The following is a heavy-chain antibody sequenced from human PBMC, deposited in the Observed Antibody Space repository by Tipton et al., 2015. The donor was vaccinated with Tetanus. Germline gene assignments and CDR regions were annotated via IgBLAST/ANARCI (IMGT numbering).Heavy chain of an antibody. CDR1: GFAFGNYA. D-gene: IGHD7-27*01. J-gene: IGHJ3*02. V-gene: IGHV3-30*03. Sequence: SLRLSCAASGFAFGNYAMNWVRQTPGKGLECVAVTSYDGTYNVYPDSVKGRFTISRDNSRNTLYLQMYSLRTEDTAVYYCVRTFNWGKAFDMWSRGTTVPVSS. CDR2: TSYDGTYN. CDR3: VRTFNWGKAFDM.